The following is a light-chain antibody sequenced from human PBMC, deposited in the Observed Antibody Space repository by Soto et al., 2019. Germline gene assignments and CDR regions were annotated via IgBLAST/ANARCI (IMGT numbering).Light chain of an antibody. CDR1: QSVNTY. J-gene: IGKJ1*01. Sequence: DIQMTQSPSSLSSPVADIFTITCRASQSVNTYLHWYQQKPGKAPKLLIFAASNLQSGVPSRFSGSGSGTNFTLSLNSLQPEDFATYYCQQGYSNPWTFGQGTKVDIK. CDR3: QQGYSNPWT. V-gene: IGKV1-39*01. CDR2: AAS.